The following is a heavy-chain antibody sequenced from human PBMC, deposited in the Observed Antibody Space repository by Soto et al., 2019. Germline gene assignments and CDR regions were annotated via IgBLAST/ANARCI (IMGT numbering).Heavy chain of an antibody. J-gene: IGHJ3*01. Sequence: LLASGPGLVKPSETLSLTCTVSGNSISDYYWSWIRQPPGKGLEWIGYIFHNGNTNYNPSLKRRVTMSVDTSKNQFSLRLSSVTAADTALYYCARDVGGTVTLEAAFDFGGQGTMVTVS. CDR2: IFHNGNT. D-gene: IGHD4-17*01. CDR1: GNSISDYY. CDR3: ARDVGGTVTLEAAFDF. V-gene: IGHV4-59*01.